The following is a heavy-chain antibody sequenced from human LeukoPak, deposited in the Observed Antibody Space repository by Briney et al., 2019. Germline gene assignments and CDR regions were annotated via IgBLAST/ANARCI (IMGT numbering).Heavy chain of an antibody. CDR3: ARAVMVRGVISFDY. CDR1: GGSISSYY. J-gene: IGHJ4*02. V-gene: IGHV4-4*07. Sequence: PSETLSLTCTVSGGSISSYYWSWIRQPAGKVLEWIGRIYTSGSTNYNPSLKSRVTMSVDTSKNQFSLKLSSVTAADTAVYYCARAVMVRGVISFDYWGQGTLVTVSS. D-gene: IGHD3-10*01. CDR2: IYTSGST.